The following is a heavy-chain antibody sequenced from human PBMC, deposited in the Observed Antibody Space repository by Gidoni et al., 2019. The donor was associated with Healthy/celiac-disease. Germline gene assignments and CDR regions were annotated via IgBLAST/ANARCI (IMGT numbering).Heavy chain of an antibody. V-gene: IGHV1-69*01. D-gene: IGHD2-15*01. CDR2: IIPIFGTA. CDR3: ASLFGGYCSGGSCYEDYYYYYYMDV. J-gene: IGHJ6*03. Sequence: QVPLVQSGAEVKKPGSSVKVSCKASGGTFSSYAISWVRQAPGQGLEWMGGIIPIFGTANYAQKFQGRVTITADESTSTAYMELSSLRSEDTAVYYCASLFGGYCSGGSCYEDYYYYYYMDVWGKGTTVTVSS. CDR1: GGTFSSYA.